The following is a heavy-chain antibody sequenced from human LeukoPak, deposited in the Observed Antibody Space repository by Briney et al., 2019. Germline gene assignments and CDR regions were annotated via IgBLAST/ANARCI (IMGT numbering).Heavy chain of an antibody. Sequence: ASLKVSCKASGYTFTGYYINWVRQAPGQGLEWMGWINPYSGGTHVAQKFQARVTLTWDTSISTVNMELTRLTSDDTAVYYCAREGGPAAIRYYFYYLDVWGKGTTVTVSS. CDR1: GYTFTGYY. D-gene: IGHD2-2*02. V-gene: IGHV1-2*02. CDR2: INPYSGGT. J-gene: IGHJ6*03. CDR3: AREGGPAAIRYYFYYLDV.